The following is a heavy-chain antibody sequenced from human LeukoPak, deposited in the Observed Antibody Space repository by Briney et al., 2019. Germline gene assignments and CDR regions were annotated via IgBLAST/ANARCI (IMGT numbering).Heavy chain of an antibody. Sequence: GGSLRLSCAASGFTFSSYEMNWVRQAPGKGLEWVSYISSSGSTIYYADSVKGRLTISRDNAKNSLYLQMNSLRAEDTAVYYCARGYMTTVTPFDYWGQGTLVTVSS. V-gene: IGHV3-48*03. D-gene: IGHD4-17*01. J-gene: IGHJ4*02. CDR1: GFTFSSYE. CDR3: ARGYMTTVTPFDY. CDR2: ISSSGSTI.